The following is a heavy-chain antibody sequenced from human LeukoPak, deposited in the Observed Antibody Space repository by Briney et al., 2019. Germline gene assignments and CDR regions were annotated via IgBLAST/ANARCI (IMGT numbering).Heavy chain of an antibody. D-gene: IGHD6-13*01. J-gene: IGHJ2*01. CDR1: GGSISRYY. Sequence: PSETLSLTCTISGGSISRYYWSWIRQPPGKGLEWIGYIYYSGSTNYSPSLKSRVTISLDTSKNQFSLKLNSVTAADTAVYYCARVYYSNSYDYWYFDLWGRGTLVTVSS. CDR3: ARVYYSNSYDYWYFDL. V-gene: IGHV4-59*01. CDR2: IYYSGST.